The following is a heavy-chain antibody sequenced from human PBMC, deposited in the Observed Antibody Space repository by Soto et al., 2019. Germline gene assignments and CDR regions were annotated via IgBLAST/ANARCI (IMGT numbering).Heavy chain of an antibody. V-gene: IGHV3-23*01. CDR2: ITYSDHST. Sequence: EVQLWESGGGLVQPGGSLRLSCAASGFTFSRYLMNWVRQAPGKGLEWVSSITYSDHSTFYSDSVRGRFTISRDNSKDTLYLQMNNLRAEDTAVYYCERRGGYSGWGDFDSWGQGTLFSVSS. J-gene: IGHJ4*02. D-gene: IGHD5-12*01. CDR1: GFTFSRYL. CDR3: ERRGGYSGWGDFDS.